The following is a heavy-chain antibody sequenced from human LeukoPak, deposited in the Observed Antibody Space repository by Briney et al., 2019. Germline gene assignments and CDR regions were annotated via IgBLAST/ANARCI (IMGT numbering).Heavy chain of an antibody. CDR1: GDSITSSSYY. CDR3: ARPIRN. CDR2: MYYTGTI. V-gene: IGHV4-39*07. Sequence: SETLSLTCTVSGDSITSSSYYWGWIRQPPGKGLEWIGTMYYTGTIYYNPSLESRVTISVDTSKNQFSLSLSSVTAADTAVYYCARPIRNWGQGTLVIVSS. J-gene: IGHJ4*02.